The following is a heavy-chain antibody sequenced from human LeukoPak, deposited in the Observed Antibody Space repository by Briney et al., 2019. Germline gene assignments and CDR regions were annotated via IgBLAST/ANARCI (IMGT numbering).Heavy chain of an antibody. CDR3: ARGMEPLNLYYMDV. Sequence: ASVKVSCKASGFTFSGHYIHWVRQAPGQGLEWMGYINPHSGGTSSPQKFQGRVTVTRDTSISAAYMELSRLRSDDTAVYYCARGMEPLNLYYMDVWGKGTTVTVSS. V-gene: IGHV1-2*02. CDR1: GFTFSGHY. J-gene: IGHJ6*03. CDR2: INPHSGGT. D-gene: IGHD1-26*01.